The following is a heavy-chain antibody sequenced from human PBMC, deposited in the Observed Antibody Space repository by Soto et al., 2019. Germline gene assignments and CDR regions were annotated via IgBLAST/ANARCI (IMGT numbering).Heavy chain of an antibody. D-gene: IGHD4-17*01. CDR3: ARVAYGDPRGDAFDI. V-gene: IGHV4-31*03. CDR1: GGSISSGGYY. Sequence: SETLSLTCTVSGGSISSGGYYWSWIRQHPGKGREWIGYIYYSGSTYYNPSLKSRVTISVDTSKNQFSLKLSSVTAADTAVYYCARVAYGDPRGDAFDIWGQGTMVTVSS. CDR2: IYYSGST. J-gene: IGHJ3*02.